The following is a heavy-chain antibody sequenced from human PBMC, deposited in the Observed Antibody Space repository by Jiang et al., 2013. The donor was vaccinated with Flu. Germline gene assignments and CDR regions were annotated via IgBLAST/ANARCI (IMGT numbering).Heavy chain of an antibody. V-gene: IGHV4-30-4*01. D-gene: IGHD3-22*01. Sequence: PGLVKPSQTLSLTCTVSGGSISSGDYYWSWIRQPPGKGLEWIGYIYYSGSTYYNPSLKSRVTISVDTSKNQFSLKLSSVTAADTAVYYCAVRTYYYDSMSWYFDLWGRGTLVTVSS. J-gene: IGHJ2*01. CDR1: GGSISSGDYY. CDR3: AVRTYYYDSMSWYFDL. CDR2: IYYSGST.